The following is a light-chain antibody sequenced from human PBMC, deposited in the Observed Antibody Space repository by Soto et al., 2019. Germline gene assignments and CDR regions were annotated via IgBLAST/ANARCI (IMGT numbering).Light chain of an antibody. CDR2: GAS. J-gene: IGKJ1*01. V-gene: IGKV3-15*01. CDR1: QSVSSD. Sequence: EIVMTQSPATLSVSPGERATLSCRASQSVSSDLVWYQHKLGQAPRLLMYGASTRATGIPARFSGSGSGTEFTLIINSLQSEDVAVYYCQQYNDWPRTFGPGTKVDIK. CDR3: QQYNDWPRT.